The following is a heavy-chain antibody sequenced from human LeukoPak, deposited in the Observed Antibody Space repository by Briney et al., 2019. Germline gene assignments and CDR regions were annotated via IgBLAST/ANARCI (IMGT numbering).Heavy chain of an antibody. CDR2: IRYDGSNK. D-gene: IGHD4-17*01. Sequence: HPGGSLRLSCAASGFTFSDYGMHWVRQAPGKGLEWVAFIRYDGSNKYYADSVKGRFTISRDNSKNTLYLQMNSLRAEDTAVYYCARDTSTVTRYFFRSDAFDIWGQGTMVTVSS. CDR3: ARDTSTVTRYFFRSDAFDI. CDR1: GFTFSDYG. J-gene: IGHJ3*02. V-gene: IGHV3-30*02.